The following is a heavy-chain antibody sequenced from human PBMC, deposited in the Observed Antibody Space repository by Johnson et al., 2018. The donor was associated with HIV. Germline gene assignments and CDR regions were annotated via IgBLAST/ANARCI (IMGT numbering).Heavy chain of an antibody. J-gene: IGHJ3*02. D-gene: IGHD1-26*01. CDR3: ARVGSPAELLPWAFDI. V-gene: IGHV3-7*01. Sequence: VQLVESGGGLVQPGGSLRLSCAASGFTFSTYWMTWARQAPGKGLEWVANIKQDGSEKYYVDSVKGRFTISRDNAKNTLYLQMNSLRAEDTAVYYCARVGSPAELLPWAFDIWGQGTMVSVSS. CDR1: GFTFSTYW. CDR2: IKQDGSEK.